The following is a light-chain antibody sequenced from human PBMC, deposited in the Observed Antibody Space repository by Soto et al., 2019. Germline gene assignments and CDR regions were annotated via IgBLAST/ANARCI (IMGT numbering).Light chain of an antibody. V-gene: IGKV1-5*03. J-gene: IGKJ4*01. Sequence: DIQMTQSPATLAASVGDRVTITCRASQSLNRWLAWYRQKPGKAPKLLIFKTSSLESGVPSRFSGSGSATEFTLTISSLQPDDFATDYCQQYKSYPLTFGGGTKVEI. CDR3: QQYKSYPLT. CDR2: KTS. CDR1: QSLNRW.